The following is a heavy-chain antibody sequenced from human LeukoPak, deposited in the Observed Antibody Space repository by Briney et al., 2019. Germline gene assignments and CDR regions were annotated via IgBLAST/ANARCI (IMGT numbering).Heavy chain of an antibody. J-gene: IGHJ4*02. V-gene: IGHV3-21*01. D-gene: IGHD1-26*01. CDR2: ISSSSSYI. Sequence: GGSLRLSCAASGFTFSSYGMNWVRQAPGKGLEWVSSISSSSSYIYYADSVKGRFTISRDNAKNSLYLQMNSLRAEDTAVYYCARNTEWELIAPADYWGQGTLVTVSS. CDR3: ARNTEWELIAPADY. CDR1: GFTFSSYG.